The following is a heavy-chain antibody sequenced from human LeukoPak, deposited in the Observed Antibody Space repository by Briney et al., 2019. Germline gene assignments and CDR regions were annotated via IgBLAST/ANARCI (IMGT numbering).Heavy chain of an antibody. CDR2: IIPIFGTA. V-gene: IGHV1-69*05. CDR1: GGTFSSDA. Sequence: GSSVKVSCKASGGTFSSDAISWVRQAPGQGLEWMGRIIPIFGTANYAQKFQGRVTITTDESTSTAYMELSSLRSEDTAVYYCARGPLVVTAIPFLDYWGQGTLVTVSS. J-gene: IGHJ4*02. D-gene: IGHD2-21*02. CDR3: ARGPLVVTAIPFLDY.